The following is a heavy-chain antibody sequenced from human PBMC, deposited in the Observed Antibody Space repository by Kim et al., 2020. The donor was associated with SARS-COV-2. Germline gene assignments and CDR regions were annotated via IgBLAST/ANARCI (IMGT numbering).Heavy chain of an antibody. CDR3: ARQAEVENVVAYTFDH. J-gene: IGHJ4*02. V-gene: IGHV4-39*01. D-gene: IGHD4-4*01. Sequence: PSLGGRVTISVDTSKKQVSLKLTSVTAADTAVYYCARQAEVENVVAYTFDHWGQGSLVTVSS.